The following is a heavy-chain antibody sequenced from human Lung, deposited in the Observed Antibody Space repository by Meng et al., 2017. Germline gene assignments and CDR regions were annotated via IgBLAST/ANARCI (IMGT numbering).Heavy chain of an antibody. CDR2: TYYRSKWYD. D-gene: IGHD5/OR15-5a*01. CDR3: ARSQQCLDS. J-gene: IGHJ4*02. CDR1: GDSVAINSAA. V-gene: IGHV6-1*01. Sequence: VHMQQSGPGLVKPSQTLSLTCAIPGDSVAINSAAWIWIRQSPSRGLEVLGRTYYRSKWYDGYAVSVRSRITINPDTSKNQFSLQLNSVTPEDTAVYYYARSQQCLDSWGQGTLVTVSS.